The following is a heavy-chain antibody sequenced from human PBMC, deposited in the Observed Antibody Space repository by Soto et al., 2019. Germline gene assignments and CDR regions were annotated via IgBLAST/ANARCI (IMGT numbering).Heavy chain of an antibody. V-gene: IGHV4-39*01. J-gene: IGHJ5*02. Sequence: XETMSLTGTVSGGSISSSSYYWGWIRQPPGKGLEWIGSIYYSGSTYYNPSLKSRVTISVDTSKNQFSLKLSSVTAADTAVYYCARRGVTGTTAGGWFDPWGQGTLVTVSS. CDR1: GGSISSSSYY. CDR3: ARRGVTGTTAGGWFDP. CDR2: IYYSGST. D-gene: IGHD1-7*01.